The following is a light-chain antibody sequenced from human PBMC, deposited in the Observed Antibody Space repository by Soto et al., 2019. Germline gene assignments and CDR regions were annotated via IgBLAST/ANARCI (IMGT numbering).Light chain of an antibody. Sequence: SVLTQPPSVSGAPGQSVTISCTGSTSNIGAGYDVHWYQHVPGTAPKLLIYGNNNRPSGVPDRFSGSKSGTSASLAITGLQAADDADYHCQAYDRSLRGSRVFGGGTKLTVL. J-gene: IGLJ3*02. V-gene: IGLV1-40*01. CDR2: GNN. CDR3: QAYDRSLRGSRV. CDR1: TSNIGAGYD.